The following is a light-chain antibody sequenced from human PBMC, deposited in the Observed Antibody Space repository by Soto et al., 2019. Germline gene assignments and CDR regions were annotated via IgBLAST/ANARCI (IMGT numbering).Light chain of an antibody. V-gene: IGKV3-20*01. CDR3: QQYGSRPRT. Sequence: DILLTQSPGTLSLSPGERATLSCRASQSVTSSYLAWYQHKPGQAPRLLIYGGSSRATGIPDRFSGSGSGTDFTLTISRLEHEDFAVYFCQQYGSRPRTFGQGTKVEIK. CDR1: QSVTSSY. J-gene: IGKJ1*01. CDR2: GGS.